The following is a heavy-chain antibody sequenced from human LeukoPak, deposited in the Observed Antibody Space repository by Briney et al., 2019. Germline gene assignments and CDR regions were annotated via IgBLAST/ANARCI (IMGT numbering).Heavy chain of an antibody. Sequence: PSETLSLTCAVYGGSFSGYYWSWIRQPPGKGLEWIGEINHSGSTNYNPSLKNRVTISVDTSKNQFSLKLSSVTAADTAVYYCARVPYSSSEPSDYWGQGTLVTVSS. J-gene: IGHJ4*02. V-gene: IGHV4-34*01. CDR1: GGSFSGYY. CDR2: INHSGST. CDR3: ARVPYSSSEPSDY. D-gene: IGHD6-13*01.